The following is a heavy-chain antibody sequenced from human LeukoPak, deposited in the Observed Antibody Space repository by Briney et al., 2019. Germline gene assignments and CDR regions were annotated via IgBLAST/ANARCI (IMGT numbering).Heavy chain of an antibody. D-gene: IGHD4-23*01. CDR3: ARLRGGKKPYYFDY. J-gene: IGHJ4*02. V-gene: IGHV4-4*09. CDR1: GGSISSYY. Sequence: KPSETLSLTCTVSGGSISSYYWSWIRQPPGKGLEWIGYIYTSGSTNYSPSLKSRVTISVDTSKNQFSLKLSSVTAADTAVYYCARLRGGKKPYYFDYWGQGTLVTVSS. CDR2: IYTSGST.